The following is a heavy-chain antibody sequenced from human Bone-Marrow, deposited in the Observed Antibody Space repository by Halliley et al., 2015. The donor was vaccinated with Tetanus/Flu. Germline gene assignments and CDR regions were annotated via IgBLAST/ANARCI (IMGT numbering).Heavy chain of an antibody. D-gene: IGHD3-9*01. CDR2: IKQDGSEM. V-gene: IGHV3-7*01. J-gene: IGHJ6*02. Sequence: ANIKQDGSEMYYVDSVRGRFTISRDNAKNSLYLQMNSLRLEDTAVYYCARHLDWSYLYYYGMDVWGQGTTVTVSS. CDR3: ARHLDWSYLYYYGMDV.